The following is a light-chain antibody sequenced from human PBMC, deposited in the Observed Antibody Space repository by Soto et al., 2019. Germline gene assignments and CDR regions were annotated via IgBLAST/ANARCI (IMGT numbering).Light chain of an antibody. CDR1: QSVSSSY. J-gene: IGKJ2*01. Sequence: EIVLTQSPGTLSLSPGERATLSCRASQSVSSSYLAWYQQKPGQAPRLLIYGASSRATGIPDRFSGSGSGTDFTLTISRLEPEDSATYYCQQANSFPRTFGQGTKLEIK. V-gene: IGKV3-20*01. CDR3: QQANSFPRT. CDR2: GAS.